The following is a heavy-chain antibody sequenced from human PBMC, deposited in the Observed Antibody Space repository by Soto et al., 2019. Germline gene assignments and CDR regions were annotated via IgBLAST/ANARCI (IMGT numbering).Heavy chain of an antibody. CDR1: GFTFSSYS. V-gene: IGHV3-21*01. J-gene: IGHJ3*02. CDR3: ARDRDSSRGAFDI. CDR2: ISSSSSYI. D-gene: IGHD6-13*01. Sequence: EVQLVESGGGLVKPGGSLRLSCAASGFTFSSYSMNWVRQAPGKGLEWVSSISSSSSYIYYADSVKGRFTISRDNAKNSRYLQMNSLRAEDTAVYYCARDRDSSRGAFDIWGQGTMVTVSS.